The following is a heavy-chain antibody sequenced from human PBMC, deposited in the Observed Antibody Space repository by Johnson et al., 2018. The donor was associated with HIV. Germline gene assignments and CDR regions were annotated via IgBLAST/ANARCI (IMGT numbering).Heavy chain of an antibody. V-gene: IGHV3-43D*03. J-gene: IGHJ3*02. Sequence: VQLVESGGGMIRPGGSLRLSCATSRFTFDDYAMHWVRQAPGKGLEWVSLINWDGSSTYYADSVKGRFTISRDNIRNSLYLQMNSLRPEDTALYYCVKDIASGYTNGGTLDIWGQGTMVTVSS. CDR3: VKDIASGYTNGGTLDI. CDR2: INWDGSST. CDR1: RFTFDDYA. D-gene: IGHD2-2*02.